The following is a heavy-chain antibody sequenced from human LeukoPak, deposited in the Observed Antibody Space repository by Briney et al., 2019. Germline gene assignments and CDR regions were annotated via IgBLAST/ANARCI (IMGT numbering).Heavy chain of an antibody. CDR2: IYTSGST. D-gene: IGHD1-26*01. CDR1: GGSISGYY. Sequence: SETLSLTCTVSGGSISGYYWSWTRQSAGKGLEWIGRIYTSGSTSYNPSLESRVTMSVDTPKNQFSLKLSSVTAADTAVYYCARESGSYSRIEYWGQGTRVTVSS. CDR3: ARESGSYSRIEY. V-gene: IGHV4-4*07. J-gene: IGHJ4*02.